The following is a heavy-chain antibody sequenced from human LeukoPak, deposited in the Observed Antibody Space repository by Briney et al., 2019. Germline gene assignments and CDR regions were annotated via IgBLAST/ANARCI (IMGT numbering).Heavy chain of an antibody. CDR1: GGSFSGYY. J-gene: IGHJ5*02. D-gene: IGHD2-2*01. CDR3: ARGLEGYCSSTSCPNWFDP. V-gene: IGHV4-34*01. Sequence: SETLSLTCAVYGGSFSGYYWSWIRQPPGKGLEWIGEINHSGSTNYNPSLKSRVTISVDTSKNQFSLKLSSVTAADPAVYYCARGLEGYCSSTSCPNWFDPWGQGTLVTVSS. CDR2: INHSGST.